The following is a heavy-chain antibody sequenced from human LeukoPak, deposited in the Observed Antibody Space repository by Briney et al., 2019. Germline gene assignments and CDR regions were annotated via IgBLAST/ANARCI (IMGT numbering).Heavy chain of an antibody. CDR2: INHSGST. Sequence: SETLSLTCTVSGGSISSGDYYWSWIRQPPGKGLEWIGEINHSGSTNYNPSLKSRVTISVDTSKNQFSLKLSSVTAADTAVYYCAREGSSGWYRAFDIWGQGTMVTVSS. CDR1: GGSISSGDYY. CDR3: AREGSSGWYRAFDI. V-gene: IGHV4-39*07. D-gene: IGHD6-19*01. J-gene: IGHJ3*02.